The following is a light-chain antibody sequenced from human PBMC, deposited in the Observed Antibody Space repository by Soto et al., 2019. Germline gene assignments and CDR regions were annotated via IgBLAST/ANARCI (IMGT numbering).Light chain of an antibody. CDR1: ETVATN. V-gene: IGKV3-15*01. CDR2: GAS. J-gene: IGKJ1*01. Sequence: EVVMTQSPATLSVSPGERATLSCRASETVATNLAWYHQKPGQAPGLLISGASTRAAGISDRFRGSGSGTEFTLTISSLRSEDSAIYYCQQYFEWPPMTFGQGTKVEI. CDR3: QQYFEWPPMT.